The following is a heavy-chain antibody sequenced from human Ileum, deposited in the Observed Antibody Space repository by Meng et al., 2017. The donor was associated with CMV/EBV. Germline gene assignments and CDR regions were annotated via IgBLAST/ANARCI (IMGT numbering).Heavy chain of an antibody. CDR3: AHFTSLDTGFDI. J-gene: IGHJ4*02. Sequence: VQLVESGAEGQKPGSSVKVSCKASGNTFSSDGFSWVRQAPGQGLEWMGGIIPMFGTHYHAQKFQGRVTISADESTSTVYMELNSLRSEDTAVYYCAHFTSLDTGFDIWGQGTLVTVSS. V-gene: IGHV1-69*12. D-gene: IGHD5-18*01. CDR2: IIPMFGTH. CDR1: GNTFSSDG.